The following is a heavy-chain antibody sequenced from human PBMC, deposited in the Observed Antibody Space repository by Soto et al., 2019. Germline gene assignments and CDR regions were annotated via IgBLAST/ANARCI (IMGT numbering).Heavy chain of an antibody. D-gene: IGHD5-12*01. Sequence: QVPLVQSGAEVKKPGSSVKVSCKASGGTFSSYTISWVRQAPGQGLEWLGRIIPILGIANYAQKFQGKVTITADKSTSTAYMQLISLRSEYTAVYYCARETFPTFTIDYLGQGTLVTVSS. CDR3: ARETFPTFTIDY. J-gene: IGHJ4*02. V-gene: IGHV1-69*02. CDR2: IIPILGIA. CDR1: GGTFSSYT.